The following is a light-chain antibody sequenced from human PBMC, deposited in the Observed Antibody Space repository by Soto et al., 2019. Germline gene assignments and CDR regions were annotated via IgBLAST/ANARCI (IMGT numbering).Light chain of an antibody. J-gene: IGLJ2*01. CDR3: CSYAVTYVV. CDR1: SSDVGAYNY. V-gene: IGLV2-11*01. CDR2: DVS. Sequence: QSALTQPRSVSGSPGQSVTISCTGTSSDVGAYNYVSWYQQHPGKAPKLMIYDVSERPSGVPDRFSGSKSGNTASLTISGLQAEDEADYYCCSYAVTYVVFGGGTKVTV.